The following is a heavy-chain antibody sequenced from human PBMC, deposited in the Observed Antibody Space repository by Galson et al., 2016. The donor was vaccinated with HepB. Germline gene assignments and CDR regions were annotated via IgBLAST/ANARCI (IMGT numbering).Heavy chain of an antibody. D-gene: IGHD3-22*01. CDR3: AREYYYDSSGDDAFDI. V-gene: IGHV3-21*01. J-gene: IGHJ3*02. Sequence: SLRLSCAASRFTFSSYSMNWVRRAQGKGLEWVSSISSSSSYKYYADSVKGRFTISRDNARNSLYLQMNSLRAEDTAVYYRAREYYYDSSGDDAFDIWGQGTMVTVSS. CDR2: ISSSSSYK. CDR1: RFTFSSYS.